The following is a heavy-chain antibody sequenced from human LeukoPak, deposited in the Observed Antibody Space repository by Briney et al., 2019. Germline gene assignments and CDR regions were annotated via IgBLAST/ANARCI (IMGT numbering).Heavy chain of an antibody. J-gene: IGHJ4*02. CDR2: INLDGSEK. V-gene: IGHV3-7*01. Sequence: PGGSLRLSCAASGFNFSIYGMHWVRQAPGKGLEWVANINLDGSEKYYVDSVKGRFTISRDNAKNSLYLQMNSLRAEDTAVYYCARGITSGPRRYDVRNFDYWGQGTPVTVSS. CDR3: ARGITSGPRRYDVRNFDY. D-gene: IGHD3-3*01. CDR1: GFNFSIYG.